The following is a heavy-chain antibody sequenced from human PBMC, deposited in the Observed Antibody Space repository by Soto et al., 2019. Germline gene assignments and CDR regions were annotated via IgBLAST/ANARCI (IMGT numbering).Heavy chain of an antibody. V-gene: IGHV3-23*01. Sequence: GGSLRLSCAASGFTFSSYAMSWVRQAPGKGLEWVSAISGSGGSTYYADSVKGRFTISRDNSKNTLYLQMNSLRAEDTAVYYCAKDLGNDYIWGSSWFDPWGQGTLVTVSS. CDR2: ISGSGGST. D-gene: IGHD3-16*01. J-gene: IGHJ5*02. CDR3: AKDLGNDYIWGSSWFDP. CDR1: GFTFSSYA.